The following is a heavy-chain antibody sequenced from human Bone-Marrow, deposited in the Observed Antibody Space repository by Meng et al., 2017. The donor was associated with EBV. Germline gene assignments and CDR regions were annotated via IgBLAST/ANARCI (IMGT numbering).Heavy chain of an antibody. J-gene: IGHJ4*02. D-gene: IGHD2-21*01. V-gene: IGHV7-4-1*02. CDR1: GYSLCTFA. Sequence: QVQLVQSGSELKKPGAFVKVSCKASGYSLCTFAMNWVRQAPGQGLEWMGWINTNTGYATYAQGFRGRFVFPLETSVSTAYLQINSLKAADTAMYYCARGLAYGDYGVDYWGQGTLVTVSS. CDR3: ARGLAYGDYGVDY. CDR2: INTNTGYA.